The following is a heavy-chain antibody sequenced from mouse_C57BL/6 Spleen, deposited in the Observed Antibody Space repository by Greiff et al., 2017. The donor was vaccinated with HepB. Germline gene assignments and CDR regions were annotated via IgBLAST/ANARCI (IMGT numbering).Heavy chain of an antibody. D-gene: IGHD2-5*01. CDR1: GYSFTGYY. CDR3: ARLDYSNPYYAMDY. CDR2: INPSTGGT. V-gene: IGHV1-42*01. Sequence: EVQLQEPGPELVKPGASVKISCKASGYSFTGYYMNWVKQSPEKSLEWIGEINPSTGGTTYNQKFKAKATLTVDKSSSTAYMQLKSLTSEDSAVYYCARLDYSNPYYAMDYWGQGTSVTVSS. J-gene: IGHJ4*01.